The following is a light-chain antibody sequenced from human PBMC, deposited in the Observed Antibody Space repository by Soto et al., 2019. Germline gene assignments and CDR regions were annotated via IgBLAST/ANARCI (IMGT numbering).Light chain of an antibody. CDR2: EVN. Sequence: QSALTQPASVSGSPGQSITISCTGTSSDVGGYDYISWYQQHPGRAPKLMIYEVNIRPSGVSARFSGYKSGNTASLTISWLQAEDESDYYCSSYTDSRTRVFGSGTKVTVL. CDR3: SSYTDSRTRV. V-gene: IGLV2-14*01. J-gene: IGLJ1*01. CDR1: SSDVGGYDY.